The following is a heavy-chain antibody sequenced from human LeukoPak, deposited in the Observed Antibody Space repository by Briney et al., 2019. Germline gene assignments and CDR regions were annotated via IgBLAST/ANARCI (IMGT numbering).Heavy chain of an antibody. D-gene: IGHD6-13*01. CDR1: GYTFTGYY. J-gene: IGHJ4*02. CDR2: INPNSGGT. Sequence: SVKVSCKASGYTFTGYYMRWVRQAPGQGLEWMGWINPNSGGTNYAQKFQGRVTMTRDTSISTAYMELSRLRSDDTAVYYCARDGLAAAVSFAYWGQGTLVTVSS. CDR3: ARDGLAAAVSFAY. V-gene: IGHV1-2*02.